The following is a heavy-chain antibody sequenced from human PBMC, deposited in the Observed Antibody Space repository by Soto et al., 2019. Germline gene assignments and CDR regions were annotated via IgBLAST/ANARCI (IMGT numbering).Heavy chain of an antibody. V-gene: IGHV1-18*01. Sequence: QVQLVQSGAEVKKPGASVKVSCKASGYTFTSYGISWVRQAPGQGLEWMGWISAYNGNTNYAQKLQGRVTMTTDTXTXKAYMELRSLRSDDTAVYYCARILVVPAALHNWFDPWGQGTLVTVSS. J-gene: IGHJ5*02. CDR3: ARILVVPAALHNWFDP. CDR1: GYTFTSYG. CDR2: ISAYNGNT. D-gene: IGHD2-2*01.